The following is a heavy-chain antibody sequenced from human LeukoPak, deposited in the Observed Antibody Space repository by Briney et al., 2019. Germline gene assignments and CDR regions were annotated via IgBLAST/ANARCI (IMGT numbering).Heavy chain of an antibody. CDR3: ARVPRGAGYFDY. V-gene: IGHV1-46*01. J-gene: IGHJ4*02. D-gene: IGHD6-19*01. CDR2: INPSGGST. CDR1: GYTFTSYY. Sequence: ASVKISCKASGYTFTSYYMHWVRQAPGQGLEWMGIINPSGGSTSYAQKFQGRVTMTRDTSTSTVYMELSSLRSEDTAVYYCARVPRGAGYFDYWGQGTLVTVSS.